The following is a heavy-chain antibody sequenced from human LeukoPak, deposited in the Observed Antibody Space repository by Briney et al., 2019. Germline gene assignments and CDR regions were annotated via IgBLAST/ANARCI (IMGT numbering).Heavy chain of an antibody. J-gene: IGHJ5*02. D-gene: IGHD6-13*01. Sequence: SETLSLTCTVSGGSISSYYWSWIRQPPGKGLEWIGYIYYSGSTNYSPSLKSRVTISVDTSKNQFSLKLSSVTAADTAVYYCARLLAAAGKGRWFDPWGQGTLVTVSS. CDR2: IYYSGST. CDR1: GGSISSYY. V-gene: IGHV4-59*08. CDR3: ARLLAAAGKGRWFDP.